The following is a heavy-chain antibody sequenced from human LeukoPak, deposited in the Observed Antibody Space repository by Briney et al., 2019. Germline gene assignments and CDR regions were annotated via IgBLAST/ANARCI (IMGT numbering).Heavy chain of an antibody. D-gene: IGHD6-19*01. CDR1: GFTFSSYS. Sequence: GGSLRLSCAASGFTFSSYSMNWVRQAPRKGLEWVSSISSSSSYIYYADSVKGRFTISRDNAKNSLYLQMNSLRAEDTAVYYCAREGYSSGWYKPDAFDIWGQGTMVTVSS. V-gene: IGHV3-21*01. J-gene: IGHJ3*02. CDR2: ISSSSSYI. CDR3: AREGYSSGWYKPDAFDI.